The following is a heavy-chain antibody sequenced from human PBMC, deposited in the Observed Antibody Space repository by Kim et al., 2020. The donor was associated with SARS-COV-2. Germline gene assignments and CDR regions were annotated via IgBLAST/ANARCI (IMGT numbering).Heavy chain of an antibody. J-gene: IGHJ4*02. D-gene: IGHD4-17*01. V-gene: IGHV3-48*03. Sequence: GGSLRLSCAASGFSFSTCEMHWFRQAPGKGLVWVSYISISGNTINYADSVKGRFTLSRDNAKNSLFLQMSSLRVEDTAIYYCAGGNTFGDFGGGQGTLVTVSS. CDR2: ISISGNTI. CDR1: GFSFSTCE. CDR3: AGGNTFGDFG.